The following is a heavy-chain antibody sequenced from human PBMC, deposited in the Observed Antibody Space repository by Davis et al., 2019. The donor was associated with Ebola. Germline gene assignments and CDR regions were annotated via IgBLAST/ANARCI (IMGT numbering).Heavy chain of an antibody. CDR3: ARDGGSGWYWY. CDR2: IIPIFGTA. D-gene: IGHD6-19*01. J-gene: IGHJ4*02. V-gene: IGHV1-69*13. Sequence: SVKVSCKASGYTFTGYYMHWVRQAPGQGLEWMGGIIPIFGTANYARNFYDRVTITADESTATVYMELSSLGYEDTAVYYCARDGGSGWYWYWGQGTLVTVSS. CDR1: GYTFTGYY.